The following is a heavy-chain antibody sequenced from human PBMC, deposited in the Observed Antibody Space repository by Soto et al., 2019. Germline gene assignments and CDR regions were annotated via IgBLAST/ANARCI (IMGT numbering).Heavy chain of an antibody. D-gene: IGHD4-4*01. CDR2: ISYDGSNK. CDR3: AKVLRVTTVYGMDV. Sequence: GGSLRLSCAASGFTFSNYGMHWVRQAPGKGLEWVAVISYDGSNKYYADSVKGRFTISRDNSKNTQYLQMNSLRTEDTAVYYCAKVLRVTTVYGMDVWGQGTTVTVSS. J-gene: IGHJ6*02. V-gene: IGHV3-30*18. CDR1: GFTFSNYG.